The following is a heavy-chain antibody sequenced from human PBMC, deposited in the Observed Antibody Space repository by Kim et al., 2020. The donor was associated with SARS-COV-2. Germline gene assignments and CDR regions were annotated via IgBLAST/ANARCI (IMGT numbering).Heavy chain of an antibody. CDR3: ARGAYGDYGY. CDR2: INAGNGNT. D-gene: IGHD4-17*01. J-gene: IGHJ4*02. CDR1: GYTFTNYA. V-gene: IGHV1-3*01. Sequence: ASVKVSCKASGYTFTNYAMHWVRQAPGQRLEWMGWINAGNGNTKYSQKFQGRVTITRDTSASTAYMELSSLRSEDTAVYYCARGAYGDYGYWGQGTLVTVSS.